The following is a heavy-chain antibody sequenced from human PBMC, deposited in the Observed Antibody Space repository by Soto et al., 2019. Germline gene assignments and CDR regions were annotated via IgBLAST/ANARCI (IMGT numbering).Heavy chain of an antibody. J-gene: IGHJ3*02. V-gene: IGHV3-30*18. CDR1: GFTFSSYG. CDR3: AKPRRPIVVVDDAFDI. Sequence: QVQLVESGGGVVQPGRSLRLSCAASGFTFSSYGMHWVRQAPGKGLEWVAVISYDGSNKYYADSVKGRFTISRDNSKNTLYLQMNSLRAEDTAVYYCAKPRRPIVVVDDAFDIWGQGTMVTVSS. CDR2: ISYDGSNK. D-gene: IGHD3-22*01.